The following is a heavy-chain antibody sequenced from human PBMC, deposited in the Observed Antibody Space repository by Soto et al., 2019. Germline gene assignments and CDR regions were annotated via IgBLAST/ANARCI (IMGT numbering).Heavy chain of an antibody. V-gene: IGHV2-5*02. D-gene: IGHD1-26*01. J-gene: IGHJ4*02. CDR1: GFSLSTSGMG. CDR2: IYWDDDK. Sequence: QITLKESGPTLVKPTQTLTLTCTFSGFSLSTSGMGVGWIRQPPGKALEWLALIYWDDDKRHRPSLKSRLTXTXVTSKNQVVLTMTNMDPLDTATYYCVHRGAGSHFGYWGQGTLVTVSS. CDR3: VHRGAGSHFGY.